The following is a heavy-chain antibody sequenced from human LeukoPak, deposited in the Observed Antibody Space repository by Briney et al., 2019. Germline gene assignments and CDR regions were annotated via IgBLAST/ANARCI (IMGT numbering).Heavy chain of an antibody. J-gene: IGHJ4*02. CDR2: VYSNGDT. CDR3: AREDVITTTFAS. V-gene: IGHV4-39*07. D-gene: IGHD3-22*01. CDR1: GGSISSSSYY. Sequence: SETLSLTCTVSGGSISSSSYYWGWIRQPPGKGLQWIGNVYSNGDTYSNPSLRGRVTTSLDTSNHQFSLRLSSLTAADTAVYYCAREDVITTTFASWGQGTLVTVSS.